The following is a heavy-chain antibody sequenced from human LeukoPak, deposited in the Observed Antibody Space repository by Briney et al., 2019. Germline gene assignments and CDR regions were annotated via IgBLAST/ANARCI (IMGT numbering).Heavy chain of an antibody. V-gene: IGHV3-7*01. Sequence: GGSLRLSCAASGFPFSTYWITWVRHAPGKGLEWVANIKNDGSEKNYVDSVKGRFTISRDNAENSLFLQMNSLRVEDTAIYYCTRDSGLTGYDLLDYWGQGTLVTVSS. CDR3: TRDSGLTGYDLLDY. D-gene: IGHD5-12*01. J-gene: IGHJ4*02. CDR1: GFPFSTYW. CDR2: IKNDGSEK.